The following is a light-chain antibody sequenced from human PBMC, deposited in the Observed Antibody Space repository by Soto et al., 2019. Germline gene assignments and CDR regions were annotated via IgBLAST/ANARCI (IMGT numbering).Light chain of an antibody. V-gene: IGLV1-51*01. J-gene: IGLJ2*01. Sequence: QSVLTQPPSVSVAPGQTVTISCSGSSSNIGSNYVSWYQQLPGTAPKLLIYDNGKRPSGIPDRFSGPQSGTSATLGITGLQTGDEADYYCGTWDNSLSAVFGGGTKLTVL. CDR2: DNG. CDR1: SSNIGSNY. CDR3: GTWDNSLSAV.